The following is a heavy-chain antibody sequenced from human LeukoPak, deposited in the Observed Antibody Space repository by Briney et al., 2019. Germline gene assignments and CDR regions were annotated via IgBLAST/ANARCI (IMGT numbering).Heavy chain of an antibody. CDR3: ARVRYYDFWSGYYTNWFDP. J-gene: IGHJ5*02. Sequence: SVKVSCKASGGTFSSYAISWVRQAPGQGLEWMGGIIPMFGTANYAQKFQGRVTITTDESTSTAYMELSSLRSEDTAVYYCARVRYYDFWSGYYTNWFDPWGQGTLVTVSS. CDR2: IIPMFGTA. V-gene: IGHV1-69*05. CDR1: GGTFSSYA. D-gene: IGHD3-3*01.